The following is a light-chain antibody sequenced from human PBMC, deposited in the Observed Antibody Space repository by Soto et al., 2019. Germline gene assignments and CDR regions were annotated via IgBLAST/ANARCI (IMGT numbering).Light chain of an antibody. V-gene: IGLV2-14*01. J-gene: IGLJ1*01. CDR2: EVS. Sequence: QSALTQPASVSGSPGQSITISCTGTSNDVGAYSYVSWYQQHPGKAPKVMIYEVSTRPSGVSSRFSGSKSGNTASLTISGLQAEDEADYYCAAYQSTSFRGFGTGTKVTVL. CDR3: AAYQSTSFRG. CDR1: SNDVGAYSY.